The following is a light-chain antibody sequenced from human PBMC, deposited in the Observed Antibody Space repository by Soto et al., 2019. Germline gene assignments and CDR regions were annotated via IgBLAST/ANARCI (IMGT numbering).Light chain of an antibody. Sequence: TQSPATLSVSPGERATVSCTASQSLSSNLAWYQQKPGQAPRLLIYGASSRATGIPDRFSGSGSGTDFTLTIRRLEPEDFAVYYCHQFGYSPRTFGQGTKVDI. J-gene: IGKJ1*01. CDR2: GAS. V-gene: IGKV3-20*01. CDR1: QSLSSN. CDR3: HQFGYSPRT.